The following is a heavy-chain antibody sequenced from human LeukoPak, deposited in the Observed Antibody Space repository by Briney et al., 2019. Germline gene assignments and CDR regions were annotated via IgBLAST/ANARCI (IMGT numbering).Heavy chain of an antibody. CDR2: IRYDGSNK. CDR3: AKGRHYDGSGSRTDFAY. V-gene: IGHV3-30*02. Sequence: GGSLRLSCAASGFTFSSYGMHWVRQAPGKGLEWVAFIRYDGSNKYYADYVKGRFTISRDNSQNTLYLQMNSMRAENTAVYYCAKGRHYDGSGSRTDFAYWGQGTLVTVSS. CDR1: GFTFSSYG. J-gene: IGHJ4*02. D-gene: IGHD3-10*01.